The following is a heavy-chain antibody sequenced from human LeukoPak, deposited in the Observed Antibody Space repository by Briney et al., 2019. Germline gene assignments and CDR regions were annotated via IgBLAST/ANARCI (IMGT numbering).Heavy chain of an antibody. D-gene: IGHD3-10*01. CDR2: ISGGSDFI. J-gene: IGHJ4*02. V-gene: IGHV3-23*01. Sequence: GGSLRLSCAASGFTFSNYGVNWVRQAPGKGLQWVSAISGGSDFIYYAESVKGRVTISRDNSKSTMYLQMNSLRVEDTAIYYCARADRSSLSRARFDYWGPGTLVTVSS. CDR3: ARADRSSLSRARFDY. CDR1: GFTFSNYG.